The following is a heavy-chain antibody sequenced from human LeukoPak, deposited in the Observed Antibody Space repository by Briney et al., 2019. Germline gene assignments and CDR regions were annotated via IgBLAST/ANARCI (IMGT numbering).Heavy chain of an antibody. V-gene: IGHV4-4*09. CDR3: ARHVLPYCMDV. Sequence: PSETLSLTCTVSGGSISSYYWSWIRQPPGKGLEWIGYIYTSGSTNYNPSLKSRVTISVDTSKNQFSLKLSSVTAADTAVYYCARHVLPYCMDVWGKGTTVTVSS. CDR1: GGSISSYY. J-gene: IGHJ6*03. D-gene: IGHD3-10*02. CDR2: IYTSGST.